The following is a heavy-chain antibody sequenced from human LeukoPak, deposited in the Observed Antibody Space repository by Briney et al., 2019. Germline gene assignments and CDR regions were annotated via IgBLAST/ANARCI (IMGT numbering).Heavy chain of an antibody. CDR3: ARASEAVVSEFDY. D-gene: IGHD3-22*01. CDR2: IYPGDSDT. Sequence: KGGESLKISCKGSGYSFISYWIGWVRQMPGKGLEWMGIIYPGDSDTRYSPSFQGQVNISADKSISTAYLQWNSLKASDTAVYYCARASEAVVSEFDYWGQGTLVSVSS. V-gene: IGHV5-51*01. J-gene: IGHJ4*02. CDR1: GYSFISYW.